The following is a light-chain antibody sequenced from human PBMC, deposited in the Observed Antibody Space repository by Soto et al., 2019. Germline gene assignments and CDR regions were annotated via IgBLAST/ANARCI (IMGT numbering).Light chain of an antibody. Sequence: EIVMTQSPATLSVSPGERATLSCRASQSVSSNLAWYQQKPGQAPRLLIYAASSRATGIPDRFSGSGSGTGFTLAISRLEPEDFAVYYCQQYGTSLWTFGQRTNVDI. CDR1: QSVSSN. V-gene: IGKV3-20*01. J-gene: IGKJ1*01. CDR2: AAS. CDR3: QQYGTSLWT.